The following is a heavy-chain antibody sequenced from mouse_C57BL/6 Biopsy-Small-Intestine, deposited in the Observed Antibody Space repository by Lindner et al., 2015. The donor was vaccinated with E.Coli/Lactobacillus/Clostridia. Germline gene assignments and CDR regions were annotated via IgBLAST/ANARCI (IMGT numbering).Heavy chain of an antibody. Sequence: VQLQESGTELVRPGTSVKMSCKASGYTFTSYWIGWAKQRPGHGLEWIGEIYPGGDYTNYNEKFKGKATLTADKSSSTAYMQFSSLTSEDSAIYYCARLGDYDDGAWFAHWGQGTLVIVSA. CDR3: ARLGDYDDGAWFAH. CDR1: GYTFTSYW. CDR2: IYPGGDYT. J-gene: IGHJ3*01. V-gene: IGHV1-63*01. D-gene: IGHD2-4*01.